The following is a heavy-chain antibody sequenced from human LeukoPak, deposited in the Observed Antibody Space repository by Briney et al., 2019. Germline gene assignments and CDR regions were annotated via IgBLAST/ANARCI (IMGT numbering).Heavy chain of an antibody. V-gene: IGHV1-18*01. CDR2: ISAYNGNT. CDR3: ARDFGITMIVVGPYFDY. J-gene: IGHJ4*02. CDR1: GGTFISYA. Sequence: ASVTVSCKASGGTFISYAISWVRQAPGQGLEWVGWISAYNGNTNYAQKLQGRVTMTTDTSTSTAYMELRSLRSDDTAVYYCARDFGITMIVVGPYFDYWGQGTLVTVSS. D-gene: IGHD3-22*01.